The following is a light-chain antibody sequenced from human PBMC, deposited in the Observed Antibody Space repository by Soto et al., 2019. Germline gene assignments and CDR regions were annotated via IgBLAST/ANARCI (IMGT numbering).Light chain of an antibody. CDR1: SSDVGSYNL. V-gene: IGLV2-23*02. CDR2: EVS. J-gene: IGLJ1*01. Sequence: LNRAASGNGSALESLTISKTGTSSDVGSYNLVSWYQQHPGKAPKVMIYEVSKRPSGVSNRFSGSKSGNTASLTISGLQAEDEADYYCCSYAGSSTPLIFVPVTEFTV. CDR3: CSYAGSSTPLI.